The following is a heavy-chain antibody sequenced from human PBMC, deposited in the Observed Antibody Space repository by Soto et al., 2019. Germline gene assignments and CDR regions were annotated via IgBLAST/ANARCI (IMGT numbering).Heavy chain of an antibody. CDR3: ASPCLPSFDF. Sequence: QVHLEESGGGLVKPGGSLRLSCTASGFTFSDYYMSWIRQAPGKGLEWLAYISGSGSTTYYTDSVKGRFAISRDNARTSRNLKFTAREVEASAVNYGASPCLPSFDFWGRETLSTVPS. J-gene: IGHJ4*02. CDR1: GFTFSDYY. CDR2: ISGSGSTT. V-gene: IGHV3-11*01.